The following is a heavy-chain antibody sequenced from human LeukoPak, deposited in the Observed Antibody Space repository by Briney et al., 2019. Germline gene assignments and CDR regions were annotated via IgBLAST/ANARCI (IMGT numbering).Heavy chain of an antibody. CDR2: IYYSGST. CDR3: ARVPPVLRFLEWKPDAFDI. D-gene: IGHD3-3*01. V-gene: IGHV4-59*01. J-gene: IGHJ3*02. CDR1: GGSISSYY. Sequence: SETLSLTCTVSGGSISSYYWSWIRQPPGKGLEWIGYIYYSGSTNYNPSLKSRVTISVDTSKNQFSLKLSSVTAADTAVYYCARVPPVLRFLEWKPDAFDIWGQGTMVTVSS.